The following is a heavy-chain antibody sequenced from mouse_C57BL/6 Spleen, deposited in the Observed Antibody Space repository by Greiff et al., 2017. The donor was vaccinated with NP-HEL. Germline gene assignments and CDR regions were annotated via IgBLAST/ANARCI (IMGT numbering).Heavy chain of an antibody. J-gene: IGHJ1*03. Sequence: QVQLQQPGAELVRPGSSVKLSCKASGYTFTSYWMHWVKQRPIQGLEWIGNIDPSDSETLYNQKFKDKATLTVDKSSSTAYMQLSSLTSEDSAVYYCASLTTALATGVYWYFDVWGTGTTVTVSS. CDR1: GYTFTSYW. D-gene: IGHD1-1*01. V-gene: IGHV1-52*01. CDR3: ASLTTALATGVYWYFDV. CDR2: IDPSDSET.